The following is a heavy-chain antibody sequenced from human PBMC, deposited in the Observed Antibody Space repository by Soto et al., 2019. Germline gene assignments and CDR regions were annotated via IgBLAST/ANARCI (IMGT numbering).Heavy chain of an antibody. Sequence: QVQLQESGPGLVKPSQTLSLTCTVSGGSISSSGYNWSWIRQHPGKGLEWIGYIYYSGSTYYNPSLKSRVTLSVATSQNQFSLKLSSVTAADTAVYFCASYGSGSYYPTTFDYWGQGTLVTVSS. CDR2: IYYSGST. J-gene: IGHJ4*02. CDR1: GGSISSSGYN. D-gene: IGHD3-10*01. V-gene: IGHV4-31*03. CDR3: ASYGSGSYYPTTFDY.